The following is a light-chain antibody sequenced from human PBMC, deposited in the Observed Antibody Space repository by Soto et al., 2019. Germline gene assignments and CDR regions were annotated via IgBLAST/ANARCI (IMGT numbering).Light chain of an antibody. CDR1: SNDVGIYDY. J-gene: IGLJ3*02. V-gene: IGLV2-11*01. Sequence: QSVLTQPRSVSGSPGQSVTISCTGTSNDVGIYDYVSWYQHHPGKAPKLILYDVTKRPSGVPDRFAGSKSGNTASLSISGLQADDEGDYYCCSYAAMSTLVLGGGTQLTVL. CDR3: CSYAAMSTLV. CDR2: DVT.